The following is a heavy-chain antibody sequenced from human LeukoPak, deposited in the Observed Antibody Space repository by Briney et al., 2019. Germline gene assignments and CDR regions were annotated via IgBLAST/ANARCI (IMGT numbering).Heavy chain of an antibody. Sequence: PSETLSLTCTVSGASISSGEYYWSWIRQPAGKGLEWIGRIYTSGSTNYNPSLKSRVTMSVDTSKNQFSLKLSSVTAADTAVYYCARARRASIQIIRNDYYGSGSYHSGFDYWGQGTLVTVSS. CDR1: GASISSGEYY. CDR2: IYTSGST. J-gene: IGHJ4*02. CDR3: ARARRASIQIIRNDYYGSGSYHSGFDY. V-gene: IGHV4-61*02. D-gene: IGHD3-10*01.